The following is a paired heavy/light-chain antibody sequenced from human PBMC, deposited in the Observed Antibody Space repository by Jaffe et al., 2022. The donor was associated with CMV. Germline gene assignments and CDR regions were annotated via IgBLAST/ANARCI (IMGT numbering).Heavy chain of an antibody. CDR1: GDSVSSNSAA. Sequence: QVQLQQSGPGLVKPSQTLSLTCAISGDSVSSNSAAWSWIRQSPSRGLEWLGRTYFKSKWYNDYADFVRRRITINPDTSKNQFSLQLKFVTPDDTAVYFCVREGTLWGRNWFDPWGQGTLVTVSS. J-gene: IGHJ5*02. D-gene: IGHD3-16*01. V-gene: IGHV6-1*01. CDR2: TYFKSKWYN. CDR3: VREGTLWGRNWFDP.
Light chain of an antibody. J-gene: IGKJ5*01. V-gene: IGKV1-12*01. CDR1: ETISRW. CDR2: GAS. CDR3: QQANNFPPT. Sequence: DIQMTQSPSSVSASVGDRVTITCRASETISRWLAWYQQKPGKAPELLIYGASSLQSGVPARFSGSGSGTDFTLTISSLQPEDFGTYYCQQANNFPPTFGQGTRLEIK.